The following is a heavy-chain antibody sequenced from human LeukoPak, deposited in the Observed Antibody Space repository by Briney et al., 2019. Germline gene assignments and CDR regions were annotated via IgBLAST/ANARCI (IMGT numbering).Heavy chain of an antibody. CDR2: IHYSGST. V-gene: IGHV4-31*03. CDR1: GDPISTGGYY. J-gene: IGHJ4*02. Sequence: PSQTLSLTCSVSGDPISTGGYYWSWIRQHPGKGLEWIGYIHYSGSTDYNPSLKSRVTLSLDTSKNQFSLKLSSVTAADTAVYYCASGAYTSGWPDYWGQGTLVTVSA. CDR3: ASGAYTSGWPDY. D-gene: IGHD6-19*01.